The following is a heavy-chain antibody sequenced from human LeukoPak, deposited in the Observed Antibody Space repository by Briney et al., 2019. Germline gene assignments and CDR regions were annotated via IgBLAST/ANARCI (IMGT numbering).Heavy chain of an antibody. CDR1: GFTFSSYG. D-gene: IGHD5-12*01. V-gene: IGHV3-30*02. CDR3: AKEQRGYSGYMVGSCFDP. CDR2: IQYDGSNQ. J-gene: IGHJ5*02. Sequence: GGSLRLSCTASGFTFSSYGMHWVRQAPGKGLEWVAYIQYDGSNQQYADSVKGRFTISRDNSKKTLYLQMNSLRAEDTALYYCAKEQRGYSGYMVGSCFDPWGQGTLVTVSS.